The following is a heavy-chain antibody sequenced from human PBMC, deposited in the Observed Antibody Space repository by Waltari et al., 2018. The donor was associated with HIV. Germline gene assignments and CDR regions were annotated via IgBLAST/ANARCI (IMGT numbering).Heavy chain of an antibody. Sequence: QVQLQESGPGLVKPSQTLSLTCIVSGGSINSDDYSWNWIRQPPGKGLECIGSIYYGGSTYYYPPLKRRITVSVDRSKNQFALKLTSVTAADTAVYYCARIGTLQYYFDYWGQGTLVTVSS. J-gene: IGHJ4*02. D-gene: IGHD1-1*01. CDR3: ARIGTLQYYFDY. CDR2: IYYGGST. CDR1: GGSINSDDYS. V-gene: IGHV4-30-4*08.